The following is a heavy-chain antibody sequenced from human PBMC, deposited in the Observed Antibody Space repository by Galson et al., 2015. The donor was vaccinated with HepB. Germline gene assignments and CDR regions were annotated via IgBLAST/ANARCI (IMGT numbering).Heavy chain of an antibody. CDR3: AALLGGYSYGTRIDY. D-gene: IGHD5-18*01. CDR1: GGTFSSYA. CDR2: IIPILGIA. V-gene: IGHV1-69*04. J-gene: IGHJ4*02. Sequence: SVKVSCKASGGTFSSYAISWVRQAPGQGLEWMGRIIPILGIANYAQKFQGRVTITADKSTSTAYMELSSLRSEDTAVYYCAALLGGYSYGTRIDYWGQGTLVTVSS.